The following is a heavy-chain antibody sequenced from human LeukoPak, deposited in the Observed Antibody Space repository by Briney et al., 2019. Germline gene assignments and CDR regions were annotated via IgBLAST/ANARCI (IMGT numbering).Heavy chain of an antibody. CDR1: GFTFSSYG. D-gene: IGHD6-13*01. CDR2: IWYDGSNK. Sequence: GGSLRLSCAASGFTFSSYGMHWVRQAPGKGLEWVAVIWYDGSNKYYADSVKGRFTTSRDNSKSTLYLQMNSLRAEDTAVYYCARDARSSWYYFDYWGQGTLVTVSS. CDR3: ARDARSSWYYFDY. J-gene: IGHJ4*02. V-gene: IGHV3-33*01.